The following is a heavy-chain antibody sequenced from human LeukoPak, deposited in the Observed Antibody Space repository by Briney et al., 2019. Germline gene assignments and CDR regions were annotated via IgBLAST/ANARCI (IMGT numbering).Heavy chain of an antibody. CDR2: ISGSGGST. J-gene: IGHJ4*02. CDR3: ARGSSSGSYYGKVDSVDY. D-gene: IGHD1-26*01. V-gene: IGHV3-23*01. Sequence: GGSLRLSCAASGFTFSSYAMSWVRQAPGKGLEWVSAISGSGGSTYYADSVKGRFTISRDNAKNSLYLQMNSLRAEDTAVYYCARGSSSGSYYGKVDSVDYWGQGTLVTVSS. CDR1: GFTFSSYA.